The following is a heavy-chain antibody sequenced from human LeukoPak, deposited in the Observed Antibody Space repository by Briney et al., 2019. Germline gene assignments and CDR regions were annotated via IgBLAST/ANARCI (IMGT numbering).Heavy chain of an antibody. J-gene: IGHJ4*02. V-gene: IGHV4-38-2*02. Sequence: SETLSLTCTVSGYSISSGYYWGWIRQPPGKGLEWIGSIYHSGSTYYNASLKSRVTISVDTSKNQFSLKLSSVTAADTAVYYCARHVSLNFDYWGQGTLVTVSS. CDR1: GYSISSGYY. CDR2: IYHSGST. D-gene: IGHD2-8*01. CDR3: ARHVSLNFDY.